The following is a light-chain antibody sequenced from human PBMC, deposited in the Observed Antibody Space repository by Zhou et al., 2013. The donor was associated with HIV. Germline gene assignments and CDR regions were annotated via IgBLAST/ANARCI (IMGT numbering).Light chain of an antibody. V-gene: IGKV3-20*01. CDR2: GAS. Sequence: ENVLTQSPGTLSLSPGERATLSCRASQSVSSSFLAWYQQKPGQAPRLLIFGASSRATGIPDRFSGSGSGTDFALTLSRLEPEDFAVYYCQQYGSLPPTFGQGTKLEIK. J-gene: IGKJ2*01. CDR3: QQYGSLPPT. CDR1: QSVSSSF.